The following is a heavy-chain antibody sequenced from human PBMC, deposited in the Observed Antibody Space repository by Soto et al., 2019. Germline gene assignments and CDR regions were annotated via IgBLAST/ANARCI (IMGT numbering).Heavy chain of an antibody. D-gene: IGHD2-15*01. CDR2: IYYSGST. J-gene: IGHJ5*02. V-gene: IGHV4-31*03. CDR3: ARDRYGNEGWFDP. CDR1: GGSISSGGYY. Sequence: SETLSLTCTVSGGSISSGGYYWSWIRQHPGKGLEWIGYIYYSGSTYHNPSLKSRVTISVDTSKNQFSLKLSSVTAADTAVYYCARDRYGNEGWFDPWGQGTLVTVSS.